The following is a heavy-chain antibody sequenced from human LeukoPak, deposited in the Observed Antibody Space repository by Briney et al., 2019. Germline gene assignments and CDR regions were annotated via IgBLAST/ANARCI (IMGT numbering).Heavy chain of an antibody. CDR3: ARDGTYYDILTGYYPSDY. D-gene: IGHD3-9*01. CDR2: IYYSGNT. V-gene: IGHV4-59*01. CDR1: GGSISGYH. Sequence: SETLSLTCTVSGGSISGYHWSWIRQPPGKTLEWIGYIYYSGNTNYNPSLKSRLTISVDTSRNQFSLKLSSVTAADTAVYYCARDGTYYDILTGYYPSDYWGQGTLVTVSS. J-gene: IGHJ4*02.